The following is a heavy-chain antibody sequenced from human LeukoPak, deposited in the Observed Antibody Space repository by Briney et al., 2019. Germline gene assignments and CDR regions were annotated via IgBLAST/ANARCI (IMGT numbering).Heavy chain of an antibody. CDR1: GFTFSSYG. J-gene: IGHJ5*02. CDR3: ARGSGYGDNKSDP. CDR2: IRYDGSNK. D-gene: IGHD4-17*01. Sequence: GMSLTLSCAAYGFTFSSYGRHWVRQAPGKGLEWVADIRYDGSNKYYADRVKGRFTISRDNSKNTLYLQMNSLRAEDTAVDYCARGSGYGDNKSDPWGQGTLVTVSS. V-gene: IGHV3-33*01.